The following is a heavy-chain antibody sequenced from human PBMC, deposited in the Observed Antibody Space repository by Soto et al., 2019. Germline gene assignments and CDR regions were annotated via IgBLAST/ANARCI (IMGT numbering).Heavy chain of an antibody. J-gene: IGHJ6*03. CDR1: GYTFTSYD. CDR3: ARGLKMLRVFGLKTYYYYYMDV. D-gene: IGHD2-8*01. CDR2: MNPNSGDT. Sequence: QVHLVQSGAEVKKPGASVKVSCKASGYTFTSYDINWVRQVAGQGLEWMWWMNPNSGDTAYAQEFQARVITSRNTSINIAYMELRSLIPADTAVYYCARGLKMLRVFGLKTYYYYYMDVWGKGTTVTLSS. V-gene: IGHV1-8*01.